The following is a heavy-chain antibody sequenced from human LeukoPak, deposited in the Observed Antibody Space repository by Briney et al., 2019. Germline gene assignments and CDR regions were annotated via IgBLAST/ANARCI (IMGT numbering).Heavy chain of an antibody. CDR1: GYTFTNYY. V-gene: IGHV5-51*01. CDR3: ARFRGRDRGLWFGELLGNWFDP. D-gene: IGHD3-10*01. Sequence: GESLKISCKGSGYTFTNYYIGWVRQTPGKGLEWMGIISPGDSDARYSPSFQGQVTISADKSISTAYLQWSSLKASDTAMYYCARFRGRDRGLWFGELLGNWFDPWGQGTLVTVSS. J-gene: IGHJ5*02. CDR2: ISPGDSDA.